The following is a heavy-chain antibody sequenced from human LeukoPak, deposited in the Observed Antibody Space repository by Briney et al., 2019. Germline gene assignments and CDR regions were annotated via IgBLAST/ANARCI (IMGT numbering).Heavy chain of an antibody. Sequence: GGSLRLSCAASGFTFSNAWMSWVRQAPGKGLEWVANIKQDGSEKYYVDSVKGRFTISRDNAKNSLYLQMNSLRAEDTAVYYCARAYCGGDCFDYWGQGTLVTVSS. CDR1: GFTFSNAW. CDR3: ARAYCGGDCFDY. V-gene: IGHV3-7*01. D-gene: IGHD2-21*01. J-gene: IGHJ4*02. CDR2: IKQDGSEK.